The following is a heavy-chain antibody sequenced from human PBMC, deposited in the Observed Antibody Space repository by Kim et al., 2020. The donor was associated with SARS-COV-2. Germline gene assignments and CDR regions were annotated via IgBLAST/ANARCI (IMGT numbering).Heavy chain of an antibody. J-gene: IGHJ3*02. CDR3: VRSLRFLEWLLYRWSKSGDAFDI. V-gene: IGHV4-34*01. CDR2: INHSGST. Sequence: SETLSLTCAVYGGSFSGYYWSWIRQPPGKGLEWIGEINHSGSTNYNPSLKSRVTISVDTSKNQFSLKLSSVTAADTAVYYCVRSLRFLEWLLYRWSKSGDAFDIWGQGTMVTVSS. D-gene: IGHD3-3*01. CDR1: GGSFSGYY.